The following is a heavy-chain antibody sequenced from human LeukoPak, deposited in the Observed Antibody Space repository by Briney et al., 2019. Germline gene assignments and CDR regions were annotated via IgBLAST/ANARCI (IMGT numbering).Heavy chain of an antibody. CDR2: IYSGGST. CDR3: ARDRLSDYGDHGGGY. CDR1: GFTVSSNY. J-gene: IGHJ4*02. Sequence: GGSLRLSCAASGFTVSSNYMSWVRQAPGKGLEWVSVIYSGGSTYYADSVKGRFTISRDNSKNTLYLQMNSLRAEDTAVYYCARDRLSDYGDHGGGYWGQGTLVTVSS. V-gene: IGHV3-66*02. D-gene: IGHD4-17*01.